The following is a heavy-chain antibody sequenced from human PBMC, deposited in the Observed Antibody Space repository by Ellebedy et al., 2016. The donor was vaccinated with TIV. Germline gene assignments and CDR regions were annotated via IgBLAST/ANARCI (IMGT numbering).Heavy chain of an antibody. J-gene: IGHJ4*02. CDR1: GDSINGYY. CDR3: ARQGPYDFDLDY. CDR2: FYYIVTT. Sequence: MPGGSLRLSCTVSGDSINGYYWSWIRQPPGKGLEYIGHFYYIVTTNYNPSLKSRVTISVDTSKNQVSLKLRSLTAADTAVYFCARQGPYDFDLDYWGQGILVTVSS. D-gene: IGHD3-3*01. V-gene: IGHV4-59*08.